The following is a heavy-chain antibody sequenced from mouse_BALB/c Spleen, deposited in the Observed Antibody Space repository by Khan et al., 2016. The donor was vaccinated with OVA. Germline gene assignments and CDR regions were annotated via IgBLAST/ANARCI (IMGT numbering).Heavy chain of an antibody. CDR1: GYTFTDYT. CDR2: INPNNGDT. Sequence: EVQLQQSGPELVKPGASGKIPCKASGYTFTDYTMDWVKQSHGKSLEWIGDINPNNGDTFYNQKFKGKATLTVDKSSSTVFMELRSLTSEDTAVYCCTRSGYGSLGYLGQGNTLTVSS. V-gene: IGHV1-18*01. J-gene: IGHJ2*01. CDR3: TRSGYGSLGY. D-gene: IGHD1-1*01.